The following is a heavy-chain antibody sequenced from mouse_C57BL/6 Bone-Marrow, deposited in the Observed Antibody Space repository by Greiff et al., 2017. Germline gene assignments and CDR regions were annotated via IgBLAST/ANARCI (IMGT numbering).Heavy chain of an antibody. D-gene: IGHD2-4*01. V-gene: IGHV1-63*01. CDR2: IYPGGGYT. J-gene: IGHJ2*01. Sequence: QVQLQQSGAELVRPGTSVKMSCKASGYTFTNYWIGWAKQRPGHGLEWIGDIYPGGGYTNYNEKFKGKATLTADKSSSTAYMQFSSLTSEDTAVYYCTVFYYDYSYYFDYWGQGTTLTVSS. CDR1: GYTFTNYW. CDR3: TVFYYDYSYYFDY.